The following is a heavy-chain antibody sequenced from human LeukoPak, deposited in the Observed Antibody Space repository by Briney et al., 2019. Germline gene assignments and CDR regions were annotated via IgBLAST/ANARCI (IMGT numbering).Heavy chain of an antibody. J-gene: IGHJ4*02. CDR2: IYYSGST. CDR1: GGSISSGDYY. V-gene: IGHV4-30-4*01. D-gene: IGHD3-10*01. CDR3: ARDLNYYGSGSSVDY. Sequence: SETLSLTCTVSGGSISSGDYYWSWIRQPPGKGLEWVGYIYYSGSTYYNPSLKSRVTISVDTSKNQFSLKLSSVTAADTAVYYCARDLNYYGSGSSVDYWGQGTLVNVSS.